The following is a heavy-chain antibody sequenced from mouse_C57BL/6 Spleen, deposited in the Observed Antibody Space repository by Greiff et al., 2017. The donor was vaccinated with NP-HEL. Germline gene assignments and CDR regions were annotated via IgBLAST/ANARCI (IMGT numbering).Heavy chain of an antibody. J-gene: IGHJ1*03. V-gene: IGHV3-6*01. CDR1: GYSITSGYY. Sequence: EVKLVESGPGLVKPSQSLSLTCSVTGYSITSGYYWNWIRQFPGNKLEWMGYISYDGSNNYNPSLKNRISITRDTSKNQFFLKLNSVTTEDTATYYCARDPYGHWYFDVWGTGTTVTVSS. D-gene: IGHD1-1*01. CDR2: ISYDGSN. CDR3: ARDPYGHWYFDV.